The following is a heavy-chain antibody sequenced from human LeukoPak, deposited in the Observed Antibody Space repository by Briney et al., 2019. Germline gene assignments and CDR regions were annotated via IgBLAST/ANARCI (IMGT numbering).Heavy chain of an antibody. V-gene: IGHV1-24*01. CDR3: ATVRLDY. CDR1: GYTLTALS. J-gene: IGHJ4*02. Sequence: ASVMVSCKVSGYTLTALSVHWVRQAPGKGLEWMGGFNPEDAERIYAQKFQGRVTVTKDTSTDTAYMELSSLTSEDTAVYYCATVRLDYWGQGTLVTVSS. CDR2: FNPEDAER.